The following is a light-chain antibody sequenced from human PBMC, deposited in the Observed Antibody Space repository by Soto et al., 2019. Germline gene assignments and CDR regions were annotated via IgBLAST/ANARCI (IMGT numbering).Light chain of an antibody. CDR3: SSYTSSSTLV. CDR1: SSNVGAGRD. V-gene: IGLV1-40*01. CDR2: EVS. Sequence: QSVLTQPPSVSGAPGQRVTISCTGSSSNVGAGRDVHWYRQLPGAAPKLMIYEVSNRPSGVSNRFSGSKSGNTASLTISGLQAEDEADYYCSSYTSSSTLVFGGGTKLTVL. J-gene: IGLJ2*01.